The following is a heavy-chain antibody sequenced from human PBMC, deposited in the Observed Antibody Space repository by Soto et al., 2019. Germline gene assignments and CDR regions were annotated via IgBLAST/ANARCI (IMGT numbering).Heavy chain of an antibody. CDR2: ISSSGSTI. Sequence: PGGSLRLSCAASGFTFSDYYMSWIRQAPGKGLEWVSYISSSGSTIYYADSVKGRFTISRDNAENSLYLQMNSLRAEDTAVYYCARKLRKGDYFDYWGQGTLVTVSS. CDR1: GFTFSDYY. J-gene: IGHJ4*02. V-gene: IGHV3-11*01. CDR3: ARKLRKGDYFDY.